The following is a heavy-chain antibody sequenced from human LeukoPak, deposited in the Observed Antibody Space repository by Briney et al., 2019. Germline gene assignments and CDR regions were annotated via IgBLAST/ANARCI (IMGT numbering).Heavy chain of an antibody. CDR3: ARPKFPSDPLDYMDV. J-gene: IGHJ6*03. CDR1: GGSISSSSYY. D-gene: IGHD2-21*01. Sequence: SETLSLTCTVSGGSISSSSYYWGWIRQPPGKGLEWIGSIYYSGSTYYNPSPKSRVAISVDTSKNQFSLKLSSVTAADTAVYYCARPKFPSDPLDYMDVWGKGTTVTVSS. V-gene: IGHV4-39*01. CDR2: IYYSGST.